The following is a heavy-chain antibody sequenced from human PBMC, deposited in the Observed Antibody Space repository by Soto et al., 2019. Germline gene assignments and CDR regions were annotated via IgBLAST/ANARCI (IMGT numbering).Heavy chain of an antibody. CDR2: IWYDGTKK. V-gene: IGHV3-33*01. CDR1: GFTFTAYG. J-gene: IGHJ4*02. CDR3: ARDLGHGNGPFDY. Sequence: GGSLRLSCAASGFTFTAYGMHWDRQAPGKGQEWVAVIWYDGTKKYYADSVKGRFTISRDNSRNSLYLQVNRLRVEDTAVYYCARDLGHGNGPFDYWGQGALVTVSS. D-gene: IGHD1-26*01.